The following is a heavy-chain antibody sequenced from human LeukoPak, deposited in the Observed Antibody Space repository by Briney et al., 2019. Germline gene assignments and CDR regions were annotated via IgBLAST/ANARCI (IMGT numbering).Heavy chain of an antibody. Sequence: GGSLRLSCSASGFTFSSYAMHWVRQAPGKGLEWVAVISYDGSNKYYADSVKGRFTISRDNSKNTLYLQMNSLRAEDTAVYYCAKVTRNYDADYWGQGTLVTVSS. D-gene: IGHD1-7*01. CDR1: GFTFSSYA. CDR3: AKVTRNYDADY. CDR2: ISYDGSNK. J-gene: IGHJ4*02. V-gene: IGHV3-30*04.